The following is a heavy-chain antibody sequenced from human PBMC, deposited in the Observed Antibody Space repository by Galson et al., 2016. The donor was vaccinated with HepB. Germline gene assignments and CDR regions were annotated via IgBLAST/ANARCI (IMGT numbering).Heavy chain of an antibody. CDR2: ITRSGDAT. Sequence: SLRLSCAASGFSFSNSGMSWVRQAPGRGLEWVSGITRSGDATHYADSVKGRFTISRDESKNTVYLQMNSLRAEDTALYYCARSYYDFWSGLGYWGQGTLVTVSS. J-gene: IGHJ4*02. CDR1: GFSFSNSG. V-gene: IGHV3-23*01. D-gene: IGHD3-3*01. CDR3: ARSYYDFWSGLGY.